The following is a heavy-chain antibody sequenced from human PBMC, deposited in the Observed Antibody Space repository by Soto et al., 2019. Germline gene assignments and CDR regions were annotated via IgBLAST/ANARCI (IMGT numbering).Heavy chain of an antibody. CDR1: GGSVSTDNYY. CDR3: ARRKYAHDSSGYPFDY. V-gene: IGHV4-61*01. CDR2: VYHSGST. J-gene: IGHJ4*02. Sequence: SDTLSLTCTVSGGSVSTDNYYWSWIRQSPWKGLEWIGYVYHSGSTNYNPSVKSRVTISVDTSKNQFSLKVNSVTAADTAVYYCARRKYAHDSSGYPFDYWGQGXLVTVYS. D-gene: IGHD3-22*01.